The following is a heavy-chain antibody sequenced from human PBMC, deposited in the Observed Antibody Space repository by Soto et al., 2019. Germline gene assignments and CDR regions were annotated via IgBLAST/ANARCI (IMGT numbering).Heavy chain of an antibody. CDR3: AHRPQQTMVRGVIIGAYDY. J-gene: IGHJ4*02. D-gene: IGHD3-10*01. V-gene: IGHV2-5*02. CDR2: IYWDDDK. Sequence: SGPSLVNPTQTLTLACTFSGFSLSTSGVGVGWIRQPPGKALEWLALIYWDDDKRYSPSLKSRLTITKDTSKNQVVLTMTNMDPVDTATYYCAHRPQQTMVRGVIIGAYDYWGQGTLVTVSS. CDR1: GFSLSTSGVG.